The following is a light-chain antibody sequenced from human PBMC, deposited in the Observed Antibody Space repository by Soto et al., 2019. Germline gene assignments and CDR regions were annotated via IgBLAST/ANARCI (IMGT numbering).Light chain of an antibody. CDR1: SSDIGDYKY. CDR2: EVS. J-gene: IGLJ2*01. V-gene: IGLV2-14*01. CDR3: SSLTSTNSLV. Sequence: QSALTQPASVSGSPGQSITISCTGSSSDIGDYKYVSWYQEHPGKAPKLMIYEVSDRSPGVSNRFSGSKSGNTASLTISGLQAEDEADYYCSSLTSTNSLVFGTGTKLTVL.